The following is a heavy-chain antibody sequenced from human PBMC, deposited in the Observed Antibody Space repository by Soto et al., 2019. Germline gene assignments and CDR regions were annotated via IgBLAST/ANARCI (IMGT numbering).Heavy chain of an antibody. J-gene: IGHJ4*01. D-gene: IGHD3-22*01. Sequence: GGSLRLSCAASGFTFSSYWMTWVRQAPGKGLEWVASIKQDGSEKYYVDSVKGRFTISRDNAKNSLYLQMNSLRAEDTAVFYCARGRDSSGYRIDYWGHGTLVTVSS. V-gene: IGHV3-7*01. CDR2: IKQDGSEK. CDR3: ARGRDSSGYRIDY. CDR1: GFTFSSYW.